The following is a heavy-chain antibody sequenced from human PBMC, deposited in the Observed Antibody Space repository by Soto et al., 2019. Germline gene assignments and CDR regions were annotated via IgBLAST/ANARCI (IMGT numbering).Heavy chain of an antibody. J-gene: IGHJ3*02. CDR3: ARLNHCSSTSCYEPHGAFDS. V-gene: IGHV1-2*04. CDR1: GYTFSGYY. Sequence: ASVKVSCKASGYTFSGYYMHWVRQAPGQGLEWMGWINPNSGGTNYAQKFQGWVTMTRDTSISTAYMELSRLRSDDTAVYYCARLNHCSSTSCYEPHGAFDSPGQGTRVTVS. CDR2: INPNSGGT. D-gene: IGHD2-2*01.